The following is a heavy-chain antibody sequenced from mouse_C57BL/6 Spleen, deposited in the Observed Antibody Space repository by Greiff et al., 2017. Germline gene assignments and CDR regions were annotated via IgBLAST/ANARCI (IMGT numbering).Heavy chain of an antibody. Sequence: EVKLMESEGGLVQPGSSMKLSCTASGFTFSDYYMPWVRQVPEKGLEWVANINYDGSSTYYLDSLKSRFIISRDNAKNILYLQMSSLKSEDTATYYCARDDYGSSYGFACWGQGTLVTVAA. J-gene: IGHJ3*01. D-gene: IGHD1-1*01. CDR3: ARDDYGSSYGFAC. V-gene: IGHV5-16*01. CDR2: INYDGSST. CDR1: GFTFSDYY.